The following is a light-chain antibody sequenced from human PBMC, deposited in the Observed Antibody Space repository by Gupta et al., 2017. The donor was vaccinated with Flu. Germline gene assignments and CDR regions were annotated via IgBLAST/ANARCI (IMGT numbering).Light chain of an antibody. V-gene: IGKV3-20*01. CDR2: ATS. J-gene: IGKJ1*01. CDR1: QSVARNY. CDR3: QYLTTEPPGVA. Sequence: LSLSTGERDTRSCRASQSVARNYLAWYQQKPGQAPRLLLYATSSRAAGSTDRCSGSGDGTDFTLTISRREPEDYSLYYCQYLTTEPPGVAFGQGTKVDIK.